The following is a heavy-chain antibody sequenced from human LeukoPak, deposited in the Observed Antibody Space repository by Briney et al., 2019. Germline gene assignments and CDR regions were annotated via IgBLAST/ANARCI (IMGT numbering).Heavy chain of an antibody. J-gene: IGHJ4*02. D-gene: IGHD5-12*01. CDR1: GFTFSSYA. Sequence: GGSLRLSCAASGFTFSSYAMSWVRQAPGKGLEWVSAISGSGGSTYYADSVKGRFAISRDNSKNTLYLQMNSLRAEDTAVYYCAKGRGYSGYDSPDYWGQGTLVTVSS. V-gene: IGHV3-23*01. CDR2: ISGSGGST. CDR3: AKGRGYSGYDSPDY.